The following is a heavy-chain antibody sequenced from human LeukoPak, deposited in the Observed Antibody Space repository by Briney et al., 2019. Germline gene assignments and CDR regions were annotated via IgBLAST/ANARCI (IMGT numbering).Heavy chain of an antibody. V-gene: IGHV3-23*01. CDR1: GFTFSSYS. D-gene: IGHD6-19*01. Sequence: SGGSLRLSCAASGFTFSSYSMNWVRQAPGKGLEWVSAISGSGGSTYYADSVKGRFTISRDNSKNTLYLQMNSLRAEDTAVYYCAHIAVAGTGVDYWGQGTLVTVSS. J-gene: IGHJ4*02. CDR2: ISGSGGST. CDR3: AHIAVAGTGVDY.